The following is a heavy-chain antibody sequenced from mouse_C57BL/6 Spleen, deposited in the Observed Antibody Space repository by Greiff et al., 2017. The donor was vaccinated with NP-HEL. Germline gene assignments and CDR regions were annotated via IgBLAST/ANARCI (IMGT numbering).Heavy chain of an antibody. CDR2: SSDGGSYT. CDR1: GFTFSSYA. Sequence: EVNVVESGGGLVKPGGSLKLSCAASGFTFSSYAMSWVRQTPEKRLEWVATSSDGGSYTCYPDNVKGRFTISRDNAKNNLYLQMSHLKSEDTAMYYCARGRIYFDVWGTGTTVTVSS. J-gene: IGHJ1*03. V-gene: IGHV5-4*03. D-gene: IGHD1-1*01. CDR3: ARGRIYFDV.